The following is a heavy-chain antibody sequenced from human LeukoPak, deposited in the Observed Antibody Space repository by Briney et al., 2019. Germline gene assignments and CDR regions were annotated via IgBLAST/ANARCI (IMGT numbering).Heavy chain of an antibody. CDR2: IIPIFGIA. J-gene: IGHJ1*01. V-gene: IGHV1-69*04. CDR3: AREYLRLGGYFQH. D-gene: IGHD3-16*01. CDR1: GGTFSSYA. Sequence: SVKVSRKASGGTFSSYAISWVRQAPGQGLEWMGRIIPIFGIANYAQKFQGRVTITADKSTSTAYMELSSLRSEDTAVYYCAREYLRLGGYFQHWGQGTLVTVSS.